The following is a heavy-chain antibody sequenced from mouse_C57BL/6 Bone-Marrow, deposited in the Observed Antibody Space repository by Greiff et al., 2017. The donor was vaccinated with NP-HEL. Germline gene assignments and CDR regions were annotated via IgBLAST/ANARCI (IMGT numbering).Heavy chain of an antibody. CDR3: ARSEVWGNYFDY. Sequence: QVQLQQSGAELVRPGTSVKMSCKASGYTFTNYWIGWAKQRPGHGLEWIGDIYPGGGYTNYNEKFKGKATLTADTSSSTAYMQFSSLTSEDSAIYYCARSEVWGNYFDYWGQGTTLTVSS. V-gene: IGHV1-63*01. CDR2: IYPGGGYT. CDR1: GYTFTNYW. D-gene: IGHD2-10*02. J-gene: IGHJ2*01.